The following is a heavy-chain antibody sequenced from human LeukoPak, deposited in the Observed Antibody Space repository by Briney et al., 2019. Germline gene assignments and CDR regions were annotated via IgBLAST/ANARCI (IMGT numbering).Heavy chain of an antibody. CDR3: ARVDLVVPAAVNRYLGWDFDY. D-gene: IGHD2-2*01. CDR1: GGTFSSYA. CDR2: ISAYNGNT. Sequence: GASVKVSCKASGGTFSSYAISWVRQAPGQGLEWMGWISAYNGNTNYAQKLQGRVTMTTDTSTSTAYMELRSLRSDDTAVYYCARVDLVVPAAVNRYLGWDFDYWGQGTLVTVSS. V-gene: IGHV1-18*01. J-gene: IGHJ4*02.